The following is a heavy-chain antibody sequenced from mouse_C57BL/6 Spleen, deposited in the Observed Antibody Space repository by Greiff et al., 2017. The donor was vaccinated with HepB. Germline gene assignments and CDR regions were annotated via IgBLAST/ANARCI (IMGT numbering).Heavy chain of an antibody. CDR3: ARSVHGSSYWYFDV. CDR2: IDPNSGGT. Sequence: QVQLQQSGAELVKPGAAVKLSCKASGYTLTSYWMHWVKQRPGRGLVWIGRIDPNSGGTKCNEKFKSKATLTVDKPSSTAYMQLSSLTSEDSAVYYCARSVHGSSYWYFDVWGTGTTVTVTS. V-gene: IGHV1-72*01. J-gene: IGHJ1*03. D-gene: IGHD1-1*01. CDR1: GYTLTSYW.